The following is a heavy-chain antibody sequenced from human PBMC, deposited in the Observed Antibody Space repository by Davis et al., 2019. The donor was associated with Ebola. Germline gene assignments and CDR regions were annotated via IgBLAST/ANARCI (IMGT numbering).Heavy chain of an antibody. J-gene: IGHJ3*02. D-gene: IGHD2-2*02. CDR1: GYTFTSYY. CDR2: INPSGGST. Sequence: ASVKVSCKASGYTFTSYYMHWVRQAPGQGLEWMGIINPSGGSTSYAQKFQGRVTMTRDTSTSTVYMELSSLRSEDTAVYYCARDWCSSTSCYTDAFDIWGQGTTVTVSS. V-gene: IGHV1-46*01. CDR3: ARDWCSSTSCYTDAFDI.